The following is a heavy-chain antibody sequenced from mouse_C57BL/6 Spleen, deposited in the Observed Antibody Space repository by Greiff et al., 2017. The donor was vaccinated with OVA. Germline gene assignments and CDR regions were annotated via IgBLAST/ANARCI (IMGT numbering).Heavy chain of an antibody. V-gene: IGHV5-4*03. J-gene: IGHJ2*01. CDR3: ARVGLLSYYFDY. D-gene: IGHD2-12*01. CDR2: ISDGGSYT. Sequence: EVKLMESGGGLVKPGGSLKLSCAASGFTFSSYAMSWVRQTPEKRLEWVATISDGGSYTYYPDNVKGRFTISRDNAKNNLYLQMSHLKSEDTAMYYCARVGLLSYYFDYWGQGTTLTVSS. CDR1: GFTFSSYA.